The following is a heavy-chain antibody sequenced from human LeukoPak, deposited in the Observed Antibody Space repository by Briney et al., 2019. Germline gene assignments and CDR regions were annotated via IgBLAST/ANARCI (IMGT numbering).Heavy chain of an antibody. Sequence: PGRSLRLSCAASGFTFSRHGMHWVRQAPGKGLEWVAVIWYDGSKKNYADSVKGRFTISRDNSKNTLNLQMTSLRAEDTAVYYCARVSEDYSSGWYEEYFQYWGQGTLVIVSS. CDR2: IWYDGSKK. CDR3: ARVSEDYSSGWYEEYFQY. D-gene: IGHD6-19*01. J-gene: IGHJ1*01. CDR1: GFTFSRHG. V-gene: IGHV3-33*01.